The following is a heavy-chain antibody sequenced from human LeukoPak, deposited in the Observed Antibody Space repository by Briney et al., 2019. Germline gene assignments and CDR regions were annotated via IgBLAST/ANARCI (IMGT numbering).Heavy chain of an antibody. Sequence: GGSLRLSCAASGFTFDNYGMHWVRQAPGKGLEWVAIISYDGSDKYYADSVKGRFTISRDNSKNTLYLQMNSLRAEDTAVYYCAELGITMIGGVWGKGTTVTISS. D-gene: IGHD3-10*02. CDR1: GFTFDNYG. V-gene: IGHV3-30*18. CDR3: AELGITMIGGV. J-gene: IGHJ6*04. CDR2: ISYDGSDK.